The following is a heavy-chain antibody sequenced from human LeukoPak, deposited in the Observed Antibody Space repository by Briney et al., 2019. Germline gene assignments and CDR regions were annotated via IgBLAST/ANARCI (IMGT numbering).Heavy chain of an antibody. Sequence: ASVKVSCKASGYTFTDYYIHWVRQAPGQGLEWMGRINTDTAGTNYAQKSQGRVTVTRDTSITTAYMELSGLTSDDTAVYYCAREGPHSGSYQDFWGQGTLVTVSS. J-gene: IGHJ4*02. CDR3: AREGPHSGSYQDF. CDR2: INTDTAGT. V-gene: IGHV1-2*06. CDR1: GYTFTDYY. D-gene: IGHD3-10*01.